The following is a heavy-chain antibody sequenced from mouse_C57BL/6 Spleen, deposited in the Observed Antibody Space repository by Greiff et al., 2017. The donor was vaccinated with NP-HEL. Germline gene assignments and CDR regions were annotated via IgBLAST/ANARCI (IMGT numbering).Heavy chain of an antibody. CDR1: GFTFSDYG. J-gene: IGHJ4*01. V-gene: IGHV5-17*01. CDR3: ERRSNYAMDY. D-gene: IGHD5-1*01. CDR2: ISSGSSTI. Sequence: EVKLVESGGGLVKPGGSLKLSCAASGFTFSDYGMHWVRQAPEKGLEWVAYISSGSSTIYYADTVKGRFTISRDNAKNTLFQQMTSLRSEDTAMYSRERRSNYAMDYWVQGTPVTVSS.